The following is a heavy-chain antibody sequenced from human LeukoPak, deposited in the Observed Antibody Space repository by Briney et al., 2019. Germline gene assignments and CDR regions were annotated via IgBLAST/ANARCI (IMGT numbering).Heavy chain of an antibody. J-gene: IGHJ3*02. Sequence: GGSLRLSCVASGFTFSGYGMHWVRQAPGKGLEWVAVIWYDGSKTYYADSVKGRFTISRDNSKDTLYLQMSSLRVEDTAAYYCARYLGGRNAFDIRGQGTMVTVSS. CDR2: IWYDGSKT. V-gene: IGHV3-33*01. D-gene: IGHD3-16*01. CDR1: GFTFSGYG. CDR3: ARYLGGRNAFDI.